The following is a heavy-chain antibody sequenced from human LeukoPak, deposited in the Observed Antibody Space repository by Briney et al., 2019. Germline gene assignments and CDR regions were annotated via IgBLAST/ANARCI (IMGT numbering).Heavy chain of an antibody. CDR3: ATVHFGYFDH. Sequence: GGSLRLSCTASGLIFSDYYMSWIRQAPGKGQEWVAYISDTGKTIYYADSVKGRFTISRDDAKKSLYLQVDGLRAEDTAVYYCATVHFGYFDHWGRGTLVTVSS. D-gene: IGHD3-3*01. CDR1: GLIFSDYY. CDR2: ISDTGKTI. V-gene: IGHV3-11*01. J-gene: IGHJ4*02.